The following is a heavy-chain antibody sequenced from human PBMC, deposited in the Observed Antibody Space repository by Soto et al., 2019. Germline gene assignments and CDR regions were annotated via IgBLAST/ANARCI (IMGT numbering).Heavy chain of an antibody. J-gene: IGHJ4*02. V-gene: IGHV1-69*01. D-gene: IGHD5-12*01. CDR1: GGTFSSYA. CDR2: IIPIFGTA. Sequence: VKVSCKASGGTFSSYAISWVRQAPGQGLEWMGGIIPIFGTANYAQKFQGRVTITADESTSTAYMELSSLRSEDTAVYYCARARGGYSGYDYEFDYWGQGTLVTVSS. CDR3: ARARGGYSGYDYEFDY.